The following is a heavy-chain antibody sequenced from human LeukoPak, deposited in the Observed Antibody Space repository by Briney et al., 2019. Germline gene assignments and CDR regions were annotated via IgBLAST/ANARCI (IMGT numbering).Heavy chain of an antibody. Sequence: GGSLRLSCAVSGFTFSSYGMHWVRQAPGKGLEWVAFIRYDGSNKYYADSVKGRFTISRDNSKNTLYLQMNSLRAEDTAVYYCAKDGLRRFHYYFDYWGQGTLVTVSS. CDR1: GFTFSSYG. D-gene: IGHD4-23*01. V-gene: IGHV3-30*02. CDR2: IRYDGSNK. J-gene: IGHJ4*02. CDR3: AKDGLRRFHYYFDY.